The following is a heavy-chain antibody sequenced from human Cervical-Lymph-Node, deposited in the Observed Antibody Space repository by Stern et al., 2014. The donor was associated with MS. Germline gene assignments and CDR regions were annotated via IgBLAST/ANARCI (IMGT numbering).Heavy chain of an antibody. CDR1: GGSITSDGNY. CDR2: IYYNGRA. CDR3: ARAEYQLPPPVEAFDI. D-gene: IGHD2-2*01. V-gene: IGHV4-31*03. Sequence: QLQLQESGPGLVKPSQTLSLTCTVSGGSITSDGNYWTWIRQHPGKGLEWIGYIYYNGRAFYNPSLRSRATISADTSKKHFSLNLTSVTVADTALYFCARAEYQLPPPVEAFDIWGQGTMVTVSS. J-gene: IGHJ3*02.